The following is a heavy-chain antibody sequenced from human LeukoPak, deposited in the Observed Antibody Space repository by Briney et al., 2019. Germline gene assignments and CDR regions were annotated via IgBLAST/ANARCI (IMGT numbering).Heavy chain of an antibody. CDR2: INPNSGGT. V-gene: IGHV1-2*02. Sequence: ASVKVSCKASGYTFTGYYMHWVRQAPGQGLEWMGWINPNSGGTNYAQKFQGRVTMTRDTSISTAYMELSRLRSDDTAVYYCARSIVGATKGDYRGQGTLVTVSS. J-gene: IGHJ4*02. CDR1: GYTFTGYY. D-gene: IGHD1-26*01. CDR3: ARSIVGATKGDY.